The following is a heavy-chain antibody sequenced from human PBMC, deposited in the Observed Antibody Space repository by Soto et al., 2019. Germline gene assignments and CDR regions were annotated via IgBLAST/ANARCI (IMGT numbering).Heavy chain of an antibody. CDR2: ISYDGSNK. CDR1: GFTFSSYG. Sequence: QVQLVESGGGVVQPGRSLRLSCAASGFTFSSYGMHWVRQAPGKGLEWVAVISYDGSNKYYADSVKGRFTISRDNSKNTLYLQMNSLRAEDTAVYYCAKDFFGIVGAAHFDYWGQGTLVTVSS. J-gene: IGHJ4*02. V-gene: IGHV3-30*18. D-gene: IGHD1-26*01. CDR3: AKDFFGIVGAAHFDY.